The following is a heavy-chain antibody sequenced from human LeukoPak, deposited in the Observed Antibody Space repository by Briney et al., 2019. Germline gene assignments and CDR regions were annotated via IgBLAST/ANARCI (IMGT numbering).Heavy chain of an antibody. V-gene: IGHV4-59*01. CDR3: ARAADDYSNYDY. J-gene: IGHJ4*02. D-gene: IGHD4-11*01. CDR1: GGSISSYY. Sequence: SETLSLTCTVSGGSISSYYWSWVRQPPGKGLEWIGYIYYTGSTNYNPSLKSRVTISVDTSKTQFSLNLSSVTAADTAVYYCARAADDYSNYDYWGQGTLVTVSS. CDR2: IYYTGST.